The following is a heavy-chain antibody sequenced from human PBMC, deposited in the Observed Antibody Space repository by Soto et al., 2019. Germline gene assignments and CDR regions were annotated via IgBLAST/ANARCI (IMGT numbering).Heavy chain of an antibody. CDR3: AKKVNSGSGSQFFDY. D-gene: IGHD3-10*01. V-gene: IGHV3-23*01. J-gene: IGHJ4*02. CDR2: FRSGGDDDTT. Sequence: GSLRLSCAASGFTFSSYSMSWVRQAPGKGLEWVSGFRSGGDDDTTYYADSVRGRFTISRDNSKNTLFLQMNSLRAEDTAIHYCAKKVNSGSGSQFFDYWGQGTLVTVSS. CDR1: GFTFSSYS.